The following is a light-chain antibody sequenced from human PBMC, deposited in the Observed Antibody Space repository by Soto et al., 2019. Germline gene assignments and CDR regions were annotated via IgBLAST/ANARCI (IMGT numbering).Light chain of an antibody. V-gene: IGLV3-9*01. CDR3: QVWDSSTAV. Sequence: SYELTQPLSVSVALGQTARITCGGNNIASKNVHWYQQKPGQAPVLVIYRDNNRPSGIPERFSGSNSGNTATLTISRAQAGDEADYYCQVWDSSTAVFGGGTKRTVL. CDR1: NIASKN. CDR2: RDN. J-gene: IGLJ3*02.